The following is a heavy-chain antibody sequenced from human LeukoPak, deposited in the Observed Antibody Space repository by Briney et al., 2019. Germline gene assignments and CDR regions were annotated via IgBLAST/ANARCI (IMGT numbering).Heavy chain of an antibody. J-gene: IGHJ4*02. CDR2: ISYDGSNK. Sequence: GGSLRLSSAASGFTFSSYGMHWVRQAPGKGLEWVAVISYDGSNKYYADSVKGRFTISRDNSKNTLYLQMNSLRAEDTAVYYCAKGDMVRGVIDYWGQGTLVTVSS. D-gene: IGHD3-10*01. CDR3: AKGDMVRGVIDY. CDR1: GFTFSSYG. V-gene: IGHV3-30*18.